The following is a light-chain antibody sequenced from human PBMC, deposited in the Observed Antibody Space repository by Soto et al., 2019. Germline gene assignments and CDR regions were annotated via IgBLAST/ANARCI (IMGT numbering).Light chain of an antibody. CDR3: QQYDSYPLT. CDR1: QSISSW. V-gene: IGKV1-5*03. J-gene: IGKJ4*01. CDR2: KAS. Sequence: DIQMTQSPSTLSASVGDRVTITCRASQSISSWLAWYQQKPGKAPNLLIYKASTLESGVPSRFSGSGSGTEFTLTVSILQPDDFATYYCQQYDSYPLTFGVGTKVDIK.